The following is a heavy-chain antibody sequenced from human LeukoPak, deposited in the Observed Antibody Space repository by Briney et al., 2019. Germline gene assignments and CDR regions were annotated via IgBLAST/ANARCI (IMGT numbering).Heavy chain of an antibody. CDR1: GYTFSSYY. Sequence: ASVKVSCKASGYTFSSYYMHWVRQAPGQGLEWIGIIKPGDSVTSYSQKFQGRLTMTRNTSISTAYMELSSLRSEDTAVYYCARRDYYGSGSYPYYYDYYMDVWGKGTTVTISS. CDR3: ARRDYYGSGSYPYYYDYYMDV. D-gene: IGHD3-10*01. CDR2: IKPGDSVT. J-gene: IGHJ6*03. V-gene: IGHV1-46*01.